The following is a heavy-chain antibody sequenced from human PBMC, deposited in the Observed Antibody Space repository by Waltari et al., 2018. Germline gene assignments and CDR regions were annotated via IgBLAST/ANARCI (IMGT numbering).Heavy chain of an antibody. CDR1: GLSVSNNY. CDR2: IFRTGST. CDR3: ARDSKFDFTTFYYGMDV. Sequence: EVQLVESGGGLIQPGGSLRLSCAASGLSVSNNYMGWVRQAPGKGLQWVSVIFRTGSTYYADSVRGRFTISRDNSKNTLYLQMTSLRAEDTDVYYCARDSKFDFTTFYYGMDVWGQGTTVIVSS. J-gene: IGHJ6*02. V-gene: IGHV3-53*01. D-gene: IGHD1-1*01.